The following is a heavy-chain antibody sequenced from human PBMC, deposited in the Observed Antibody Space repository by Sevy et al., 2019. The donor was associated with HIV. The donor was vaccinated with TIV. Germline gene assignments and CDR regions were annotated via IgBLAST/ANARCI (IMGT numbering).Heavy chain of an antibody. D-gene: IGHD2-15*01. CDR2: INHSGST. J-gene: IGHJ5*02. Sequence: SETLSLTCAVYGGSFSGYYWSWIRQPPGKGLEWIGEINHSGSTNYNPSLKSRVTISVDTSKNQFSLKLSSVTAADTAVYYCARQGLVAATAVWFDPWGQGTLVTVSS. CDR1: GGSFSGYY. V-gene: IGHV4-34*01. CDR3: ARQGLVAATAVWFDP.